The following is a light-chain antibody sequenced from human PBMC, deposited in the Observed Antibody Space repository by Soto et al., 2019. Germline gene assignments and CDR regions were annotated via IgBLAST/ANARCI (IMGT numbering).Light chain of an antibody. CDR2: AAS. CDR3: QQSGDTPPWT. Sequence: DIQMTQSPSSLSASVGDRVTITCRASQDIADYLAWYQQKPGQVPNLLIYAASTLQSGVPSRFTGSGSGTDFTLTITGLQPEDFATYYCQQSGDTPPWTFGQGTKVDIK. V-gene: IGKV1-27*01. CDR1: QDIADY. J-gene: IGKJ1*01.